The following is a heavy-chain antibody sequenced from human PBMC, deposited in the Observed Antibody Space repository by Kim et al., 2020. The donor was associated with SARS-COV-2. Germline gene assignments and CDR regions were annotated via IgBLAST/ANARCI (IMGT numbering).Heavy chain of an antibody. J-gene: IGHJ6*03. CDR1: DDSISIYY. Sequence: SETLSLTCIVFDDSISIYYWSWIRQPPGQGLEWIGYVDYSGNTKYNFSLKSRATLSLDTSKNQLSLKLTSVTTADTAVYYCARVPGSFGVGYGWATYYYYMDVWGKGTSVTVSS. D-gene: IGHD3-3*01. V-gene: IGHV4-59*01. CDR2: VDYSGNT. CDR3: ARVPGSFGVGYGWATYYYYMDV.